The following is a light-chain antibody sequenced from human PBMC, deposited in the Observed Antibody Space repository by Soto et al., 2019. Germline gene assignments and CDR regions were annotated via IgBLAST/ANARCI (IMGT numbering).Light chain of an antibody. J-gene: IGKJ4*01. CDR1: QSVLYSSNNKNY. CDR3: QQYNNLPRT. Sequence: DIVMTQSPDSLAVSLGERATINCKSSQSVLYSSNNKNYLAWYQQKPGQPPKLLIYWASTRESGVPDRFSGSGSGTDFTLTISSLQSDDYAVYYCQQYNNLPRTFGGGTKVEIK. CDR2: WAS. V-gene: IGKV4-1*01.